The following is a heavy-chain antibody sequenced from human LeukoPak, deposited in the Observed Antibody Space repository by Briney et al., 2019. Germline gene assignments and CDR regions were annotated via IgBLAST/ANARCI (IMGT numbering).Heavy chain of an antibody. Sequence: GGSLRLSCAASGFTFSSYAMSWVRQAPGKGLEWVSAISGSGGSTYYADSVKGRFTISRDNSKNTLYLQMNSLRAEDTAVYYCAKGYCSSTSCYRVILGFDDWGQGTLVTVSS. V-gene: IGHV3-23*01. D-gene: IGHD2-2*01. CDR2: ISGSGGST. J-gene: IGHJ4*02. CDR1: GFTFSSYA. CDR3: AKGYCSSTSCYRVILGFDD.